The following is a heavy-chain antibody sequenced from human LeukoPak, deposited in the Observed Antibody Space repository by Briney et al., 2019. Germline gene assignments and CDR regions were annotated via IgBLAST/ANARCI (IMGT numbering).Heavy chain of an antibody. CDR3: ARGAYYDPLEGYYMDV. J-gene: IGHJ6*03. D-gene: IGHD3-3*01. Sequence: GGSLRLSCAASGFTFSSYSMNWVRQAPGKGLEWVSYISSSSSTIYYADSVKGRFTFSRDNAKNSLYLQMNSLRAEDTAVYYCARGAYYDPLEGYYMDVWGKGTTVTVSS. CDR2: ISSSSSTI. CDR1: GFTFSSYS. V-gene: IGHV3-48*04.